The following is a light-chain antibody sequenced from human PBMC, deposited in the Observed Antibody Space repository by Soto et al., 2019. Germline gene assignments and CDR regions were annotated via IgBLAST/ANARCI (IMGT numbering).Light chain of an antibody. J-gene: IGLJ2*01. Sequence: QSVLTQPPSVSGAPGQRVTFSCTGSSSNIGAGYDVHWYQQLPGTAPKLLIYGNNKRPSGVPDRFSGSKSGTSASLAITGLQAEDGADYYCQSYDSSLSVVVFGGGTKVTVL. CDR3: QSYDSSLSVVV. CDR2: GNN. CDR1: SSNIGAGYD. V-gene: IGLV1-40*01.